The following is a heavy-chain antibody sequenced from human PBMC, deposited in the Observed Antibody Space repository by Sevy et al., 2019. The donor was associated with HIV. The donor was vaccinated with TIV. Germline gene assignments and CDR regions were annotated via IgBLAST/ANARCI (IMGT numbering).Heavy chain of an antibody. D-gene: IGHD2-21*02. CDR2: INHSGST. V-gene: IGHV4-34*01. CDR1: GGSFSGYY. J-gene: IGHJ6*02. CDR3: ARGVGVTPMLIYGMDV. Sequence: SETLSLTCAVYGGSFSGYYWSWIRQPPGKGLEWIGEINHSGSTNYSPSLKSRVTISVDTSKNQFSLKLSSVTAADTAVYYCARGVGVTPMLIYGMDVWGQGTTVTVSS.